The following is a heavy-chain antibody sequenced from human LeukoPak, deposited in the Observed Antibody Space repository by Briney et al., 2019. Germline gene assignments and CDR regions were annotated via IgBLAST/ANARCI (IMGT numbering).Heavy chain of an antibody. CDR2: ISSSSSTI. J-gene: IGHJ4*02. D-gene: IGHD3-22*01. CDR3: ARGLNYGGSGYYFDS. Sequence: GGSLRLSCAASGFTFSSYSMNWVRQAPGKGLEWVSYISSSSSTIYYADSVKGRFTISRDNAKDSLYLQMNSLRAEDTAVYYCARGLNYGGSGYYFDSWGPGTLVTVSS. V-gene: IGHV3-48*04. CDR1: GFTFSSYS.